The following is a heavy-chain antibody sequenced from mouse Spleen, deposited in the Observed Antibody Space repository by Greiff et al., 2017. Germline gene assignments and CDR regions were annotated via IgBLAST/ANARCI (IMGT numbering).Heavy chain of an antibody. CDR1: GYTFTSYW. J-gene: IGHJ2*01. Sequence: QVQLQQPGAELVMPGASVKLSCKASGYTFTSYWMHWVKQRPGQGLEWIGEIDPSDSYTNYNQKFKGKATLTVDKSSSTAYMQLSSLTSEDSAVYYRARRVVYFDYWGQGTTLTVSS. CDR2: IDPSDSYT. V-gene: IGHV1-69*01. CDR3: ARRVVYFDY.